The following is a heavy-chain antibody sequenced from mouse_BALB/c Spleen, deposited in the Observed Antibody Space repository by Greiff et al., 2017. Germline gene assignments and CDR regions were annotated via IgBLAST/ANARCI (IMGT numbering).Heavy chain of an antibody. CDR3: ARNAYYDYDWYFDV. Sequence: QVQLQQSGAELARPGASVKMSCMASGYTFTSYTMHWVKQRPGQGLEWIGYINPSSGYTNYNQKFKDKATLTADKSSSTAYMQLSSLTSEDSAVYYCARNAYYDYDWYFDVWGAGTTVTVSS. J-gene: IGHJ1*01. V-gene: IGHV1-4*01. CDR1: GYTFTSYT. D-gene: IGHD2-4*01. CDR2: INPSSGYT.